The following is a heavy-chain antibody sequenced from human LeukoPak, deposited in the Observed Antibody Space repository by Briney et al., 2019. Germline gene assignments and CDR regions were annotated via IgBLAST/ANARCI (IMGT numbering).Heavy chain of an antibody. J-gene: IGHJ6*02. CDR3: ARPLGLGIYYYGMDV. Sequence: GSLRLSCAASGFTFSSHSMEWVRQAPGEGLEWVPSISSSSSYIYYADSVKGRFTISRDNAKNSLYLQMNSLRAEDTAVYYCARPLGLGIYYYGMDVWGQGITVTVSS. V-gene: IGHV3-21*01. D-gene: IGHD7-27*01. CDR1: GFTFSSHS. CDR2: ISSSSSYI.